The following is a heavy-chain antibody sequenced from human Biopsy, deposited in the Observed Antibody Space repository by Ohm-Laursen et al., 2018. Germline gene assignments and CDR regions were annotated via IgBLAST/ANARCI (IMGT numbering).Heavy chain of an antibody. V-gene: IGHV4-31*01. Sequence: TLSLTCTVSGGSVSSGGFYWSWIRQHPGKGLEWNGYIYYSGTTYYNPSLKSLVTISVDTSKNQFSLKLNSVTAADTAVYYCARRPYGGTRYWYFDLWGRGTLVTVSS. CDR2: IYYSGTT. CDR3: ARRPYGGTRYWYFDL. J-gene: IGHJ2*01. CDR1: GGSVSSGGFY. D-gene: IGHD4-23*01.